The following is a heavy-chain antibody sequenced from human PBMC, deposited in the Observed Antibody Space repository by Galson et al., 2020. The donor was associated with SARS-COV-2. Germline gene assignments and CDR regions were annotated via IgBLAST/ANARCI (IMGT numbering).Heavy chain of an antibody. CDR3: AKVVAAGLYYYYGMDV. Sequence: RQAPGKGLEWVSAISGSGGSTYYADSVKGRFTISRDNSKNTLYLQMNSLRAEDTAVYYCAKVVAAGLYYYYGMDVWGQGTTVTVSS. V-gene: IGHV3-23*01. J-gene: IGHJ6*02. D-gene: IGHD2-15*01. CDR2: ISGSGGST.